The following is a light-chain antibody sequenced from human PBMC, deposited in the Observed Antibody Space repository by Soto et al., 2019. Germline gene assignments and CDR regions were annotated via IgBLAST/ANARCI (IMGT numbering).Light chain of an antibody. CDR3: QQYNNWPPRGT. V-gene: IGKV3-15*01. CDR2: GAS. J-gene: IGKJ1*01. CDR1: QSVSSN. Sequence: EIVMTQSPATLSVSPLERATLSCMAIQSVSSNLAWYQQKPGQAPRLLIFGASTRATGIPARFSGSGSGTEFTLTISSLQSGDFAVYYCQQYNNWPPRGTFGQGTKVDI.